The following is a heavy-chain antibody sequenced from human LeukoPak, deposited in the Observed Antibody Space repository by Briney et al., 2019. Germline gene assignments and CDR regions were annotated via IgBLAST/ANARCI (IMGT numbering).Heavy chain of an antibody. J-gene: IGHJ4*02. CDR1: GGSISRYY. D-gene: IGHD5-24*01. Sequence: SETLSLTCTVSGGSISRYYWSWIRQPPGKGLEWIGYFYYSGNTNYSPSLKSRVTISGDTSKNQFSLKLSSVTAADTAVYYCARDGGDGYSSFDYWAREPWSPSPQ. CDR2: FYYSGNT. CDR3: ARDGGDGYSSFDY. V-gene: IGHV4-59*01.